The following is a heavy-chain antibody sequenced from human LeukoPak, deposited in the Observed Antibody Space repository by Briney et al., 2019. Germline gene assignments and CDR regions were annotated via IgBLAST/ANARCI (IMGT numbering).Heavy chain of an antibody. CDR2: INHSGST. CDR3: ARGGGIAAAFDY. Sequence: KSSETLSLTCTVSGGSISSSSYYWGWIRQPPGKGLEWIGEINHSGSTNYNPSLKSRVTISVDTSKNQFSLKLSSVTAADTAVYYCARGGGIAAAFDYWGQGTLVTVSS. D-gene: IGHD6-13*01. V-gene: IGHV4-39*07. CDR1: GGSISSSSYY. J-gene: IGHJ4*02.